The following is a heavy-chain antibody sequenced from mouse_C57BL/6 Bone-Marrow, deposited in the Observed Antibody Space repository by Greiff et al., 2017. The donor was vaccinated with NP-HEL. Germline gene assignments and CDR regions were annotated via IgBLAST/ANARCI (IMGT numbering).Heavy chain of an antibody. CDR2: IYPGSGST. D-gene: IGHD1-1*01. J-gene: IGHJ2*01. CDR3: AREGSFYYYGSSFFDY. CDR1: GYTFTSYW. V-gene: IGHV1-55*01. Sequence: QVQLQQPGAELVKPGASVKMSCKASGYTFTSYWITWVKQRPGQGLEWIGDIYPGSGSTNYNEKFKSKATLTVDTSSSTAYMKLSSLTSEDSAVYYCAREGSFYYYGSSFFDYWGQGTTLTVSS.